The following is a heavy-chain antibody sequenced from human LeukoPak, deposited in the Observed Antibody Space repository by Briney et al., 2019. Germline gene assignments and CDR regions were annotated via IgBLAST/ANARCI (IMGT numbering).Heavy chain of an antibody. D-gene: IGHD2-21*02. CDR2: ISSSGSTI. CDR3: ARTHAYCGGDCYSDY. CDR1: GFTFSSYE. Sequence: GGSLRLSCAASGFTFSSYEMNWVRQAPGKGLEWVSYISSSGSTIYYADSVKGRFTISRDNAKNSLYLQMNSLRAEDTAVYYCARTHAYCGGDCYSDYWGQGTLVTVSS. V-gene: IGHV3-48*03. J-gene: IGHJ4*02.